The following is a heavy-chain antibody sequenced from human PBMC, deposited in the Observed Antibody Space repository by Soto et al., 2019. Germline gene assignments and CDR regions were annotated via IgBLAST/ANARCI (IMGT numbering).Heavy chain of an antibody. J-gene: IGHJ6*02. CDR3: ARDTGDSSSWFFGYYYYYGMDV. CDR1: GFTFNSYV. D-gene: IGHD6-13*01. CDR2: ITYNGSNK. Sequence: PGGSLRLSCAASGFTFNSYVMSWVRQAPGKGLEWVSFITYNGSNKYYADSVKGRLTISRDNSKNTLYLQMNSLRAEDTAVYYCARDTGDSSSWFFGYYYYYGMDVWGQGTTVTVSS. V-gene: IGHV3-30-3*01.